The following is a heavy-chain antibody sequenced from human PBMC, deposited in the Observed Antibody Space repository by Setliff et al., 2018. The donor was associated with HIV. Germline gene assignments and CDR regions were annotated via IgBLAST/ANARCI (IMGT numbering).Heavy chain of an antibody. CDR3: ARASNMDIVTTSLYYFDY. CDR2: INHSGST. D-gene: IGHD5-12*01. CDR1: GGSFSGYY. V-gene: IGHV4-34*01. Sequence: PSETLSLTCAVYGGSFSGYYWSWIRQPPGKGLEWIGEINHSGSTNYNPSLKSRVTISVDTSKNQFSLKLSSVTAADTAVYYCARASNMDIVTTSLYYFDYWGQGTLVTVSS. J-gene: IGHJ4*02.